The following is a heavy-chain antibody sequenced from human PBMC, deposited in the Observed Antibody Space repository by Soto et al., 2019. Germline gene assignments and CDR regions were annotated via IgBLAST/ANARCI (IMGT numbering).Heavy chain of an antibody. CDR1: GVTFSSYA. CDR2: ISYDGSNK. CDR3: ARGHCGGDCPDAFDI. J-gene: IGHJ3*02. V-gene: IGHV3-30-3*01. D-gene: IGHD2-21*02. Sequence: GVLRLSCEASGVTFSSYAMHWVRQAPGKGLEWVAVISYDGSNKYYADSVKGRFTISRDNSKNTLYLQMNSLRAEDTAVYYCARGHCGGDCPDAFDIWGQGTMVTVSS.